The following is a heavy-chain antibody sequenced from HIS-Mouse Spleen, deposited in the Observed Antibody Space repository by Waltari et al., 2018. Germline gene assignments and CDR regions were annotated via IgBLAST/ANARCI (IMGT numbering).Heavy chain of an antibody. CDR2: ISSSSSTI. D-gene: IGHD1-26*01. Sequence: EVQLVESGGGLVQPGGSLRLPCAASGCASSRYVVNGVRQAPGKGLEWVSYISSSSSTIYYADSVKGRFTISRDNAKNSLYLQMNSLRAEDTAVYYCARGPYIVGATTGIDYWGQGTLVTVSS. J-gene: IGHJ4*02. CDR1: GCASSRYV. V-gene: IGHV3-48*01. CDR3: ARGPYIVGATTGIDY.